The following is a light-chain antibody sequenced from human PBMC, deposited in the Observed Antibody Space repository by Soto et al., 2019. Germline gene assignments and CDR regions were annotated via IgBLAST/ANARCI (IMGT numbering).Light chain of an antibody. Sequence: QSVLTQPASVSGSPGQSITISCTGTSSDVGGYNYVSWYQQHPGKAPKLMIYEVSNRPSGGSNRVSGSKSGNTASLTISGLQAEDEADYYCSSYTSSRDVFGTGTKVTVL. J-gene: IGLJ1*01. CDR1: SSDVGGYNY. V-gene: IGLV2-14*01. CDR3: SSYTSSRDV. CDR2: EVS.